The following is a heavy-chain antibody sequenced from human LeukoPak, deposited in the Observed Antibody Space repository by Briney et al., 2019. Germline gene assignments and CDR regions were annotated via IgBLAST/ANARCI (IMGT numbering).Heavy chain of an antibody. V-gene: IGHV3-48*03. CDR1: GFTFSSYE. CDR3: ARVYYASWSGQPLSQHWPDP. Sequence: PGGSLRLSCTASGFTFSSYEMNWVPQAPGKGLEWVSYISSSGSTIYYADSVKGRFTISRDNAKNSLYLQMNGLRVEDTAIYYCARVYYASWSGQPLSQHWPDPWGQGTLVTVSS. D-gene: IGHD3-3*01. J-gene: IGHJ5*02. CDR2: ISSSGSTI.